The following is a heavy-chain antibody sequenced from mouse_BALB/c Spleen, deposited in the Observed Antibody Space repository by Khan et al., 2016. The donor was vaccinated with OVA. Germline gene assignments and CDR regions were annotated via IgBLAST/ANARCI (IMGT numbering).Heavy chain of an antibody. J-gene: IGHJ3*01. Sequence: QVRLQLAGAELARPGASVKLSCKASGYTFTDYYINWVKQRTGQGLEWIGEISPGSGDTYYNERFKGKATLTADKSSSTAYMQLSSLTSEASAVYFCARRSYFGYTFAYWGQGTLVTVSA. V-gene: IGHV1-77*01. CDR3: ARRSYFGYTFAY. D-gene: IGHD1-2*01. CDR1: GYTFTDYY. CDR2: ISPGSGDT.